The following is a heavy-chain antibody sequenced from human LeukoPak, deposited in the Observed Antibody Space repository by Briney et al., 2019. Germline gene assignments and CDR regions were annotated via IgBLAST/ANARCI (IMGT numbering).Heavy chain of an antibody. J-gene: IGHJ4*02. V-gene: IGHV4-59*08. CDR2: IYSNGAT. D-gene: IGHD6-19*01. Sequence: PSETLSLTCTVSGGPISNNYWTCIPHPPGKALEWIGYIYSNGATSYNPSLKSRVTMSVDTSKNQFSLKLTSVTAADTAVYYGAKYGGSGWVIDYWGQGTLVTVSS. CDR1: GGPISNNY. CDR3: AKYGGSGWVIDY.